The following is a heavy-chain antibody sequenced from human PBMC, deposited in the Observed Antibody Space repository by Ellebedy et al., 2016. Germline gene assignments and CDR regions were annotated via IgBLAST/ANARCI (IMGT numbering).Heavy chain of an antibody. CDR1: GYTFTSYA. D-gene: IGHD4-17*01. CDR3: ARDQADGDPWR. J-gene: IGHJ4*02. Sequence: ASVKVSXXASGYTFTSYAMHWVRQAPGQRLEWMGWINAGNGNTKYSQKFQGRVTITRDTSASTAYMELSSLRSEDTAVYYCARDQADGDPWRWGQGTLVTVSS. V-gene: IGHV1-3*01. CDR2: INAGNGNT.